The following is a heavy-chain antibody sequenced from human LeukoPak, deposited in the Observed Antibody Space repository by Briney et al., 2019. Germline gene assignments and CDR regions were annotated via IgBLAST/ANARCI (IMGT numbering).Heavy chain of an antibody. V-gene: IGHV5-51*01. CDR2: IYPGDSDA. CDR1: GYSFTSYW. J-gene: IGHJ3*02. D-gene: IGHD6-19*01. CDR3: ARIYSSGWYRGAFDI. Sequence: GEPLKISCKGSGYSFTSYWIGWVRQMPGKGLEWMGIIYPGDSDARYSPSFQGQVTISADKSVSTAYLQWSSLKASDTAMYYCARIYSSGWYRGAFDIWGQGTMVTVSS.